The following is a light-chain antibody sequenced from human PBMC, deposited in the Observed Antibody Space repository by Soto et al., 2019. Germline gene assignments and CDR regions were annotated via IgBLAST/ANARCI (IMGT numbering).Light chain of an antibody. CDR2: GAS. CDR3: QQYGGSPRT. CDR1: QSVSRSY. J-gene: IGKJ1*01. Sequence: EIVLTQSPGTLSLSPGERATLSCTASQSVSRSYLAWYQQKPSQAPRLLIYGASSRATGIPDRFSGSGSGTDFTLTISSLEPEDFAVYYCQQYGGSPRTFGQGTKVEIK. V-gene: IGKV3-20*01.